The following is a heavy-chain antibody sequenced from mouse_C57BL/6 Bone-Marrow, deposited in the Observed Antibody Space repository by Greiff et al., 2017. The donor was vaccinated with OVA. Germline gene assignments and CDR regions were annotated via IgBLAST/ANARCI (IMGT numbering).Heavy chain of an antibody. V-gene: IGHV1-26*01. CDR2: INPNNGGT. CDR3: ARRSFRPY. Sequence: VQLQQSGPELVKPGASVKISCKASGYTFTDYYMNWVKQSHGKSLEWIGDINPNNGGTSYNQKFKGKATLTVDKSSSTAYMELRSLTSEDSAVYYCARRSFRPYWGQGTTLTVSS. J-gene: IGHJ2*01. CDR1: GYTFTDYY.